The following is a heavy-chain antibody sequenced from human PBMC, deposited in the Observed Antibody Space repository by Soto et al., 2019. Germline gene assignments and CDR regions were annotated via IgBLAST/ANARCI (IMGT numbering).Heavy chain of an antibody. Sequence: EVQLVESGGGLVQPGGSLRLSCAASGFTVSSNYMSWARQAPGMGLEWVSVIYVGGSTYYADSVRGRFTISRDNSKNTLYLQMNSLRAEDTAVYYCAREARERLYDDHSGYWGQGTLVTVSS. CDR1: GFTVSSNY. J-gene: IGHJ4*02. D-gene: IGHD2-2*02. CDR2: IYVGGST. CDR3: AREARERLYDDHSGY. V-gene: IGHV3-66*01.